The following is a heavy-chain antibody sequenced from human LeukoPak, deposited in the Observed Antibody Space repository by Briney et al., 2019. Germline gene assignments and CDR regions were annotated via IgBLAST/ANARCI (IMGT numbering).Heavy chain of an antibody. CDR3: ARHIRGPTDY. Sequence: SETLSLTCAVSGYSISSGYYWGWIRQPPGKGLEWIGSIYHSGSTYYNPSPKSRVTISVDTSKNQFSLKLSSVTAADTAVYYCARHIRGPTDYWGQGTLVTVSS. CDR1: GYSISSGYY. CDR2: IYHSGST. D-gene: IGHD2-21*01. V-gene: IGHV4-38-2*01. J-gene: IGHJ4*02.